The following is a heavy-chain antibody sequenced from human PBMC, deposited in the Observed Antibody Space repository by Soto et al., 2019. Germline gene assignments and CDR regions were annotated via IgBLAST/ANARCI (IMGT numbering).Heavy chain of an antibody. Sequence: GASVKVSCKASGGTFSSYAISWVRQAPGQGLEWMGGIIPIFGTANYAQKFQGRVTITADESTSTAYMELRSLRSDDTAVYYCAREGHPYYYDSSGYYYPRDFDYWGQGTLVTAPQ. CDR3: AREGHPYYYDSSGYYYPRDFDY. CDR1: GGTFSSYA. V-gene: IGHV1-69*13. J-gene: IGHJ4*02. CDR2: IIPIFGTA. D-gene: IGHD3-22*01.